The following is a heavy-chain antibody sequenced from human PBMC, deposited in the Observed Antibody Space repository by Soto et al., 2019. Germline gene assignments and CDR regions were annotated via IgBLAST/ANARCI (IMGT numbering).Heavy chain of an antibody. Sequence: QVRLEESGPGLVKPSETLALVGSVSGGSVNNVNYFWNWIRHHPEHGLEWIGYIYYSGSTRYNPSFKTRATLSIDTSINQFSLRLNSVTVADTAVYFCARDAVYGGSRGGMDVWGRGTTVTVSS. CDR1: GGSVNNVNYF. CDR3: ARDAVYGGSRGGMDV. CDR2: IYYSGST. D-gene: IGHD4-17*01. V-gene: IGHV4-31*03. J-gene: IGHJ6*02.